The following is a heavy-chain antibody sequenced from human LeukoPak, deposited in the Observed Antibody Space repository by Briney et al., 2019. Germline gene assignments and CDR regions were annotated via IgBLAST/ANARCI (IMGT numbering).Heavy chain of an antibody. CDR2: IKQDGSEK. J-gene: IGHJ6*02. CDR1: GFTFSSYW. D-gene: IGHD3-9*01. Sequence: GGSLRLSCAASGFTFSSYWMSWVRQAPGKGLEWVANIKQDGSEKYYVDSVKGRFTLSRDNAKNSLYLQMNSLRAEDTSVYYCVRDEGDILTGDYSYYYYYGMDVWGQGTTVTVSS. V-gene: IGHV3-7*01. CDR3: VRDEGDILTGDYSYYYYYGMDV.